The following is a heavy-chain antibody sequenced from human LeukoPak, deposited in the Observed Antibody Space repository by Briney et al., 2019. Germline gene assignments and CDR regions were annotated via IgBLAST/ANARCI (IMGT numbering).Heavy chain of an antibody. J-gene: IGHJ4*02. D-gene: IGHD3-16*02. CDR2: ISGSGGST. V-gene: IGHV3-23*01. Sequence: PGGSLRLSCAAPGFTFSSYGMSSVRQAPGKGLEWVSAISGSGGSTYYADSVKGRFTISRDNSKNTLYLQMNSLRAEDTAVYYCAKDHEAMITFGGVIVWGQGTLVTVSS. CDR3: AKDHEAMITFGGVIV. CDR1: GFTFSSYG.